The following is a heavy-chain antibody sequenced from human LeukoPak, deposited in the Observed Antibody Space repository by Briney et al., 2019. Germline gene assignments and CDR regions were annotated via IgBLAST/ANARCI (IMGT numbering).Heavy chain of an antibody. Sequence: PGGSLRLSCATSGFIFSNYWMSWVRQAPGKGLEWVANIKKDGSEKYYVDAVKGRFTISRDNAKTSLYLRMNSLRAEDTAVYYCARDLSGIAGYTYGRGIDYWGQGTLVTVSS. V-gene: IGHV3-7*01. D-gene: IGHD5-18*01. J-gene: IGHJ4*02. CDR3: ARDLSGIAGYTYGRGIDY. CDR2: IKKDGSEK. CDR1: GFIFSNYW.